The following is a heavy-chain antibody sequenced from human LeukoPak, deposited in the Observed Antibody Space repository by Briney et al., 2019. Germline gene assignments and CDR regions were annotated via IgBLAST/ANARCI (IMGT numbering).Heavy chain of an antibody. CDR2: IKGDGIST. J-gene: IGHJ4*02. CDR3: AKDHYWSIDY. D-gene: IGHD3-3*01. V-gene: IGHV3-74*01. CDR1: GFDFSSNW. Sequence: GGSLRLSCAASGFDFSSNWMHWVRHAPGQGLVWVSRIKGDGISTNYADSVKGRFTISRDIAKNTLYLQMNSLRAEGTGVYYCAKDHYWSIDYWGQGTLVTVSS.